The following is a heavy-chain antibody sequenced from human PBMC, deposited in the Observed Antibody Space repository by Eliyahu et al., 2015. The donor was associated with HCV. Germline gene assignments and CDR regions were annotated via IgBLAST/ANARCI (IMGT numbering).Heavy chain of an antibody. Sequence: QLQLQESGPGLVKPSETLSLTCFVSGGSISTNAYYWAWIRQPPGKGLEWIGSMYYRGSTFYNSSLRSRVTMSVDTSTNRFSLKLTSVTAADTAVYFCARHLNLDWFDPWGQGTLVTVSS. J-gene: IGHJ5*02. CDR3: ARHLNLDWFDP. CDR2: MYYRGST. CDR1: GGSISTNAYY. V-gene: IGHV4-39*01. D-gene: IGHD1-14*01.